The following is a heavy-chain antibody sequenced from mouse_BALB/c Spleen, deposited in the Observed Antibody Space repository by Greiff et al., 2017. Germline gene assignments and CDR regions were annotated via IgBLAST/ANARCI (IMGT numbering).Heavy chain of an antibody. V-gene: IGHV1-80*01. Sequence: VQRVESGAELVRPGSSVKISCKASGYAFSSYWMNWVKQRPGQGLEWIGQIYPGDGDTNYNGKFKGKATLTADKSSSTAYMQLSSLTSEDSAVYFCARGGDGYYPWFAYWGQGTLVTVSA. J-gene: IGHJ3*01. CDR3: ARGGDGYYPWFAY. CDR2: IYPGDGDT. CDR1: GYAFSSYW. D-gene: IGHD2-3*01.